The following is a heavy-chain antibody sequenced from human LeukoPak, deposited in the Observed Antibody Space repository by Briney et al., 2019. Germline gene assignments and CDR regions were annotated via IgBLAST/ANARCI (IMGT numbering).Heavy chain of an antibody. Sequence: GESLKISCKGSGYSFTSYWIGWVRQMPGKGLEWMGIIYPDDSDTRYSPSFQGQVTISADKSISTAHLQWSSLKASDIAMYYCARGRDGYNYFDAFDIWGQGTMVTVSS. D-gene: IGHD5-24*01. CDR1: GYSFTSYW. J-gene: IGHJ3*02. V-gene: IGHV5-51*01. CDR3: ARGRDGYNYFDAFDI. CDR2: IYPDDSDT.